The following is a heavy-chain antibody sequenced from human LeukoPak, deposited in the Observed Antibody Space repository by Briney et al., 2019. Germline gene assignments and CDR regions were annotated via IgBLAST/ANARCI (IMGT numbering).Heavy chain of an antibody. J-gene: IGHJ6*03. Sequence: SETLSLTCAVYGGSFSGYQWSWIRQPPGKGLEWIGEIEHSGTTTYNPSLKSRVAISVDTSKSQFSLDLFSVTAAGTAVYYCARGIRGHPTVYYYYSYMDVWDTGTTVTVSS. CDR1: GGSFSGYQ. V-gene: IGHV4-34*01. D-gene: IGHD4-11*01. CDR2: IEHSGTT. CDR3: ARGIRGHPTVYYYYSYMDV.